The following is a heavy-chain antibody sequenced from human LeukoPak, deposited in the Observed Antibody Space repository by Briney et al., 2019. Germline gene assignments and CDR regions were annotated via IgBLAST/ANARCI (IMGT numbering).Heavy chain of an antibody. CDR3: TSDYYGSGSYYNA. Sequence: PGGSLRLSCTASGFTFGDYAMSWFRQAPGKGLEWVGFIRSKAYGGTTEYAASVKGRFTISRDDSKSIAYLQMNSLKTEDTAVYYCTSDYYGSGSYYNASGQGTLVTVSS. J-gene: IGHJ5*02. D-gene: IGHD3-10*01. CDR2: IRSKAYGGTT. CDR1: GFTFGDYA. V-gene: IGHV3-49*03.